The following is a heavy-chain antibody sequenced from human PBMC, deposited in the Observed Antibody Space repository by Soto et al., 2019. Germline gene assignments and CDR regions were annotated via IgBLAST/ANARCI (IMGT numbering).Heavy chain of an antibody. D-gene: IGHD2-2*01. J-gene: IGHJ4*02. CDR1: GGSISSYC. V-gene: IGHV4-4*07. Sequence: SETLSLTCTVSGGSISSYCWSWIRQPAGKGLEGIGRIYTSGSTNYNPSLKRPVTMSVDTSKNQFSLKLSSVTAADTAVYYCARACSSNSCYDVFDYWGQGTLVTVSS. CDR2: IYTSGST. CDR3: ARACSSNSCYDVFDY.